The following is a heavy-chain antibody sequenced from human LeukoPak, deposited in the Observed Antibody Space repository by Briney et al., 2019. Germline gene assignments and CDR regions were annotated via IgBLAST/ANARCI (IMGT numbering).Heavy chain of an antibody. CDR1: GGTFSSYA. J-gene: IGHJ3*02. V-gene: IGHV1-69*01. CDR3: ARDGLAYCGGDCYADAFDI. CDR2: IIPIFGTA. D-gene: IGHD2-21*02. Sequence: ASVKVSCTASGGTFSSYAISWVRQAPGQGLEWMGGIIPIFGTANYAQKFQGRVTITADESTSTAYMELSSLRSEDTAVYYCARDGLAYCGGDCYADAFDIWGQGTMVTVSS.